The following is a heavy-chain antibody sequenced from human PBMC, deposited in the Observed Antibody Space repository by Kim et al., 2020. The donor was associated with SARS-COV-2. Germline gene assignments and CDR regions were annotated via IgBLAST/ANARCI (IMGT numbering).Heavy chain of an antibody. CDR3: ARDSTKDQQFDY. V-gene: IGHV3-53*01. J-gene: IGHJ4*02. Sequence: YYAESVKGRFTISRDNSKNTLYLQMNSLRAEETAVYYCARDSTKDQQFDYWGQGTLVTVSS. D-gene: IGHD1-1*01.